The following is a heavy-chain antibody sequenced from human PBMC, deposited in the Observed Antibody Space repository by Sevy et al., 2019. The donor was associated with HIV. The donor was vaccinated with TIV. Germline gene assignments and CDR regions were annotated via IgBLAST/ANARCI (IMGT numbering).Heavy chain of an antibody. J-gene: IGHJ4*02. CDR2: ISNNGATT. CDR1: GFTFSTYA. Sequence: GGSLRLSCAASGFTFSTYAMNWVRQAPGKGLEWVSSISNNGATTYYTDSVKDRFTISSDNSKNMVYLKMNSLRTEDTAVYYCAKLEDYSFPLDFWGQGTLVTVSS. D-gene: IGHD2-15*01. CDR3: AKLEDYSFPLDF. V-gene: IGHV3-23*01.